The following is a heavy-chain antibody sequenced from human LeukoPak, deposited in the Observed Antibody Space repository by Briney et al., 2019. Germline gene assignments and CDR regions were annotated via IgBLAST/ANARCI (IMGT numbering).Heavy chain of an antibody. V-gene: IGHV3-30*04. CDR1: GVTFSSYE. J-gene: IGHJ4*02. Sequence: PGGSLRLSCAASGVTFSSYEMNWVRQAPGKGLEWVAVISYDGSNKYYADSVKGRFTISRDNSKNTLYLQMNSLRAEDTAVYYCARAQVKYFDYWGQGTLVTVSS. CDR2: ISYDGSNK. CDR3: ARAQVKYFDY.